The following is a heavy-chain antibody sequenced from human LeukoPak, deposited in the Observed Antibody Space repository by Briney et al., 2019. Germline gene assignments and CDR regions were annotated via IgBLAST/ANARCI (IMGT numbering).Heavy chain of an antibody. D-gene: IGHD3-10*01. CDR3: AKDRSYGSGSYLDY. Sequence: GGSLRLSCAASGFTFSSYGMSWVRQAPGKGLEWVSAISGSGGSTYYADSVKGRFTISGDNSKNTLYLQVNSLRAEDTAVYYCAKDRSYGSGSYLDYWGQGTLVTVSS. CDR1: GFTFSSYG. CDR2: ISGSGGST. V-gene: IGHV3-23*01. J-gene: IGHJ4*02.